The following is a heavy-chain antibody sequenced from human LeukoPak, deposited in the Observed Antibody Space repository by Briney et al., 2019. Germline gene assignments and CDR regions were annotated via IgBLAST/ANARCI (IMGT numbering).Heavy chain of an antibody. CDR3: ARDNPYIRHLFDY. D-gene: IGHD1-14*01. CDR1: GFTFSSYS. Sequence: GGSLRLSCAASGFTFSSYSMNWVRQAPGKGLEWVSSISSSSSYIYYADSVKGRFTISRDNAKNSLYLQMNSLRAEDTAVYYCARDNPYIRHLFDYLGQGTLVTVSS. J-gene: IGHJ4*02. V-gene: IGHV3-21*01. CDR2: ISSSSSYI.